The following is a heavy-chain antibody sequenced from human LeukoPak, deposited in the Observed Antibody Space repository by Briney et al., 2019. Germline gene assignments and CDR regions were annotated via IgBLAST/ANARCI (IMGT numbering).Heavy chain of an antibody. Sequence: KPSETLSLTCTVSGGSLISYYWSWIRQPPGKGLEWIGYIYYSGATNYNPSLKSRVTISVDTSKNQFSLRLSSVTAADTAVYYCARGRLGGSGSYHNVLDYWGQGTLVTVSS. D-gene: IGHD3-10*01. J-gene: IGHJ4*02. CDR2: IYYSGAT. CDR3: ARGRLGGSGSYHNVLDY. V-gene: IGHV4-59*08. CDR1: GGSLISYY.